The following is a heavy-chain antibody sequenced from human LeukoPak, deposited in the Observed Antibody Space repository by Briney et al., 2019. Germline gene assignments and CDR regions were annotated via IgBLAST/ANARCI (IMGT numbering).Heavy chain of an antibody. J-gene: IGHJ3*02. CDR3: ARDRIQLWLHAFDI. CDR2: IYSGGST. CDR1: GFTVSSNY. D-gene: IGHD5-18*01. Sequence: GGSLRLSCAASGFTVSSNYMSWVRQAPGKGLEWVSVIYSGGSTSYADSVKGRFTISRDNSKNTLYLQMNSLRAEDTAAYYCARDRIQLWLHAFDIWGQGTMVTVSS. V-gene: IGHV3-66*01.